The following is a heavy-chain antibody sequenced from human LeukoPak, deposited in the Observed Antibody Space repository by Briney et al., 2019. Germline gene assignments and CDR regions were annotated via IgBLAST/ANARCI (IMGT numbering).Heavy chain of an antibody. CDR1: GFTFTSYG. CDR3: ARESGTLYYYYGMDV. CDR2: ISYDGSNK. Sequence: GGSLRLSCAASGFTFTSYGMHWVRQAPGKGLEWLALISYDGSNKYSADSVKGRFTISRDNSKNTLYLQMDSLRADDTAVYYCARESGTLYYYYGMDVWGQGTTVTVSS. V-gene: IGHV3-30*03. D-gene: IGHD1-26*01. J-gene: IGHJ6*02.